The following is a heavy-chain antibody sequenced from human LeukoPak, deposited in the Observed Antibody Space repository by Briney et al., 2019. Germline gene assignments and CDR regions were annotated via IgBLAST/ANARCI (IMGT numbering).Heavy chain of an antibody. V-gene: IGHV1-2*02. CDR1: GYTFTGYK. D-gene: IGHD6-13*01. J-gene: IGHJ4*02. CDR3: AREGIAAAGHAYDY. CDR2: INPNSGGT. Sequence: ASVKVSCKASGYTFTGYKMHWVRQAPGQGLEWMGWINPNSGGTNYAQKFQGRVTMTRDTSISTAYMELSRLRSDDTAVYYCAREGIAAAGHAYDYWGQGTLVTVSS.